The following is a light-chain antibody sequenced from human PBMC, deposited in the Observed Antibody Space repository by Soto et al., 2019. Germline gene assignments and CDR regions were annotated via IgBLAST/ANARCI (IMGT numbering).Light chain of an antibody. CDR2: GAS. J-gene: IGKJ3*01. CDR1: QSVSSSY. V-gene: IGKV3-20*01. Sequence: EIVLTQSPGTLSLSPGERATLSCRASQSVSSSYLAWYQQKPGQAPRLLIYGASSRATGIPDRFSGSVSGTDFTLTISRLEPEDFEVYYCQQYGSSPLFTFGPGTKVDI. CDR3: QQYGSSPLFT.